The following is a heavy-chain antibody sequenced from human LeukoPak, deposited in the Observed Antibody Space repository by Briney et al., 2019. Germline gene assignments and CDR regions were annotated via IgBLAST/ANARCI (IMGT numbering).Heavy chain of an antibody. CDR2: ISGSEGST. J-gene: IGHJ4*02. D-gene: IGHD6-13*01. CDR3: AKSGQSSRPDY. Sequence: GGSLRLSCAASGFTFSSYAMSWVRQAPGKGLEWVSAISGSEGSTYYADSVKGRFTISRDHSKTTLYLQMNSLRAEDTAVYYCAKSGQSSRPDYWGQGTLVTVSS. V-gene: IGHV3-23*01. CDR1: GFTFSSYA.